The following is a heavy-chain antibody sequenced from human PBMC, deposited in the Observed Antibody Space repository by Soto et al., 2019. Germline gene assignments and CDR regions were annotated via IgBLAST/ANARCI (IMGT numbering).Heavy chain of an antibody. CDR3: AKEVEPIGLPLFDS. CDR1: GGSISSGGYY. Sequence: PSETLSLTCTVSGGSISSGGYYWSWIRQHPGKGLEWIGYIYYSGSTYYNPSLKSRVTISVDTSKNQFSLKLSSVTAADTAAYYCAKEVEPIGLPLFDSWGQGTQVTVSS. J-gene: IGHJ4*02. CDR2: IYYSGST. D-gene: IGHD4-17*01. V-gene: IGHV4-31*03.